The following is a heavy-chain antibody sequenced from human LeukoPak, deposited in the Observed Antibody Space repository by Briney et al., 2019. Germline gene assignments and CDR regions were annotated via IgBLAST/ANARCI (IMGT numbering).Heavy chain of an antibody. Sequence: SQTLSLTCTVSGGSVSSGNYYWSWIRQHPGKGLEWIGHIYNSGSTNYNPSLKSRVTISVDTSKNQFSLKLSSVTAADTAVYYCARGRWELPSDYWGQGTLVTVSS. J-gene: IGHJ4*02. CDR1: GGSVSSGNYY. CDR2: IYNSGST. V-gene: IGHV4-30-4*01. CDR3: ARGRWELPSDY. D-gene: IGHD1-26*01.